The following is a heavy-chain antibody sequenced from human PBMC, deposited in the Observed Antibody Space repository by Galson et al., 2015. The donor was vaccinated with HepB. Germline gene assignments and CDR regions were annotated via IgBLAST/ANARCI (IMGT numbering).Heavy chain of an antibody. V-gene: IGHV3-30*18. J-gene: IGHJ4*02. CDR1: GFTFSSYG. CDR3: AKSPPYCSGGSCYSFDY. CDR2: ISYDGSNK. Sequence: SLRLSCAASGFTFSSYGMHWVRQAPGKGLEWVAVISYDGSNKYYADSVKGRFTISRDNSKNTLYLQMNSLRAEDTAVYYCAKSPPYCSGGSCYSFDYWGQGTLVTVSS. D-gene: IGHD2-15*01.